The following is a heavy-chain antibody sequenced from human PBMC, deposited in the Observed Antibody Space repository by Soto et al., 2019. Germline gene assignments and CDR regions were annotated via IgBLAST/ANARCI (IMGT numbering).Heavy chain of an antibody. CDR2: FDPEDGET. CDR3: ASGPNYYGSGSYYNGYFDY. V-gene: IGHV1-24*01. Sequence: ASVKVSCKVSGYTLTELSMHWVRQAPGKGLEWMGGFDPEDGETIYAQKFQGRVTMTEDTSTDTAYMELSSLRSEDTAVYYCASGPNYYGSGSYYNGYFDYWGQGTLVTVSS. CDR1: GYTLTELS. J-gene: IGHJ4*02. D-gene: IGHD3-10*01.